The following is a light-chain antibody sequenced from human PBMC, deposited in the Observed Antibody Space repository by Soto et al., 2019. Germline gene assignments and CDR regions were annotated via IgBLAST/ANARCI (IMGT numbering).Light chain of an antibody. CDR3: HQRQSWPRT. CDR2: LTS. CDR1: QALNTR. J-gene: IGKJ1*01. Sequence: EIVLTQCPATLSAFPGDRVTLSGRASQALNTRLAWYQHKPGQAPTLLIYLTSTRAAGVPSRFSAWGSETDFTLTITDVQPEDFAVYYCHQRQSWPRTFGQGTKVDI. V-gene: IGKV3D-11*01.